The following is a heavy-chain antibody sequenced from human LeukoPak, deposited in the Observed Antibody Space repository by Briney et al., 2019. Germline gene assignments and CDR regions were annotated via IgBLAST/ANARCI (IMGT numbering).Heavy chain of an antibody. D-gene: IGHD2-21*02. CDR2: ISYDGSNK. CDR1: GFTFSSYA. CDR3: AKWRLGGGDCLYH. J-gene: IGHJ5*02. Sequence: PGGSLRLSCAASGFTFSSYAMHWVRQAPGKGLEWVAVISYDGSNKYYADSVKGRFTISRDNSKNTLYLQMNSLRAEDTAVYYCAKWRLGGGDCLYHWGQGTLVTVSS. V-gene: IGHV3-30*04.